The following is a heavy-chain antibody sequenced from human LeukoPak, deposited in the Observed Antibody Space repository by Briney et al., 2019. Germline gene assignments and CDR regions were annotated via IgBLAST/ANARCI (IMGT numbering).Heavy chain of an antibody. Sequence: PGESLKISCKGSGYSFTSYWIGWVRQMPGKGLEWMGIIYPGDSDTRYSPSFQGHVTIPADKSISTAYLQWSSLKASDTAMYYCARLSGVGSSWYKARYNWFDPRGQGTLVTVSS. CDR3: ARLSGVGSSWYKARYNWFDP. CDR1: GYSFTSYW. CDR2: IYPGDSDT. V-gene: IGHV5-51*01. J-gene: IGHJ5*02. D-gene: IGHD6-13*01.